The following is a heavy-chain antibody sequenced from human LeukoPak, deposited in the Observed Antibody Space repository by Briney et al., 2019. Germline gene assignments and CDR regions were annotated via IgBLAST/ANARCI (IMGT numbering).Heavy chain of an antibody. D-gene: IGHD5-18*01. CDR1: GFTFSNYF. CDR2: ISRTGSTT. J-gene: IGHJ4*02. Sequence: GGSLRLSCAASGFTFSNYFMHWVRQAPGKGLEYFSAISRTGSTTYYTNSVKGRFTISRDNSKNTLYLQMGSLRAEDTAVYYCAKVKWNTGKIFFDYWGQGTLVTVSS. V-gene: IGHV3-64*01. CDR3: AKVKWNTGKIFFDY.